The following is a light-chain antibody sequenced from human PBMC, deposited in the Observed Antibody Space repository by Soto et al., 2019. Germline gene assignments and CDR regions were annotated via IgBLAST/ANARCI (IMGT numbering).Light chain of an antibody. CDR3: QQNGSSPPK. CDR2: GAS. J-gene: IGKJ1*01. Sequence: EIVLTQSPATLSLSPGERATLSCRASQSFNSIYLAWYQQKPGQAPRLLIYGASSRATGIPDRFSGSGSGTDFTLTISRLEPEDFAVYYCQQNGSSPPKFGQGTKVYIK. V-gene: IGKV3-20*01. CDR1: QSFNSIY.